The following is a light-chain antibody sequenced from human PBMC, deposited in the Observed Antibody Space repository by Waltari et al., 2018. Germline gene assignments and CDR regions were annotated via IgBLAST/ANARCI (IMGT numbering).Light chain of an antibody. CDR1: QSSSSW. CDR3: QQYNSYSWT. Sequence: DIQITQSPSTLSASVGYRVTITCRASQSSSSWLAWYQQKPGKAPKLLIYKASSLESGVPSRFSGSGSGTEFTLTISSLQPDDFATYYCQQYNSYSWTFGQGTKVEIK. V-gene: IGKV1-5*03. CDR2: KAS. J-gene: IGKJ1*01.